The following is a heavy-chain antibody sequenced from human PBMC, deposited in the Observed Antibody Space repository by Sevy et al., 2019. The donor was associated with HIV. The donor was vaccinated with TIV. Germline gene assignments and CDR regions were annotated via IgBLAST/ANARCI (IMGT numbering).Heavy chain of an antibody. CDR3: ARGGPNQQQLDYFDY. V-gene: IGHV4-59*01. Sequence: SETLSLTCTVSGGSISTYYWIWIRQPPGKGLEWIGYIYYSGNTNYNPSLTSRVSMSVDTSKNHFSLKLSSVTAADTAMYYCARGGPNQQQLDYFDYWGQGTLVTVSS. CDR1: GGSISTYY. CDR2: IYYSGNT. J-gene: IGHJ4*02. D-gene: IGHD1-1*01.